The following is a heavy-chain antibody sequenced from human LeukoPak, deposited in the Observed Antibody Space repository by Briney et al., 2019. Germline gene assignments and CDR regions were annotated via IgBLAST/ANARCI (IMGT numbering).Heavy chain of an antibody. CDR3: ARDFVSARNIVVVPAARNLYYFDY. CDR1: GDSVSSNSAA. Sequence: SQTLSLTCAISGDSVSSNSAAWNWIRQSPSRGLEWLGRTYYRSKWYNDYAVSVKSRITINPDTSKNQFSLQLNSVTPEDTAVYYCARDFVSARNIVVVPAARNLYYFDYWGQGTLVTVSS. D-gene: IGHD2-2*01. J-gene: IGHJ4*02. V-gene: IGHV6-1*01. CDR2: TYYRSKWYN.